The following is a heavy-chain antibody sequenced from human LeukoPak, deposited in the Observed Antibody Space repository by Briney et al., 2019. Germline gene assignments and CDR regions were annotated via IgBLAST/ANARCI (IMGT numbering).Heavy chain of an antibody. CDR3: ARTYSGSSIFGWVGDRYYYYMDV. J-gene: IGHJ6*03. CDR2: IYSGGGT. Sequence: GGSLRLSCAASGFTVSSNYMTWVRQAPGKGLEWVSVIYSGGGTYYADSVKGRFTISRDNFKNTLYLQMNSLRAEDTAVYYCARTYSGSSIFGWVGDRYYYYMDVWGKGTTVTVSS. CDR1: GFTVSSNY. D-gene: IGHD1-26*01. V-gene: IGHV3-53*01.